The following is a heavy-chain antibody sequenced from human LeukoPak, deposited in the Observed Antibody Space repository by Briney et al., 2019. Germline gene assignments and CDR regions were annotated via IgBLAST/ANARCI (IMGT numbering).Heavy chain of an antibody. CDR3: AKDGGKGYSNYRYFDY. J-gene: IGHJ4*02. CDR2: ISYDGSNK. D-gene: IGHD4-11*01. CDR1: GFTFSSYG. Sequence: PGRSLRLSCAASGFTFSSYGMHWVRQAPGKGLEWVAVISYDGSNKYYADSVKGRFTISRDNSKNTLYLQMNSLRAEDTAVYYCAKDGGKGYSNYRYFDYWGQGTLVTVSS. V-gene: IGHV3-30*18.